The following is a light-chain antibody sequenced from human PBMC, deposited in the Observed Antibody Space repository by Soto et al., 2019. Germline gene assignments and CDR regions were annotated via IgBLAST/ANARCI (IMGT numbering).Light chain of an antibody. CDR2: HAS. J-gene: IGKJ5*01. V-gene: IGKV3-15*01. CDR3: QQYNDWPPIT. Sequence: EIVLTQSPVILSVSPGESATLSCRARQSVTSNLAWYQQIPGQAPRLLVYHASVRATGIPARFSGSGSGTEFSLTISNLQSEDFAVYFCQQYNDWPPITFGQGTLLEIK. CDR1: QSVTSN.